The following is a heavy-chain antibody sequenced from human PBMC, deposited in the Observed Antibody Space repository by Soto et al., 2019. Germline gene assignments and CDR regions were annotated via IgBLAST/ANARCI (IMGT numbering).Heavy chain of an antibody. CDR1: CGSIGSRSYY. J-gene: IGHJ4*02. D-gene: IGHD2-21*02. Sequence: SETLSLTCHVSCGSIGSRSYYWGWIRQPPGKGLEWIGSVYYSGSTYYNPSLKSRVTISVDTSKNQFSLKLSSVTAADTAVYFCARQRTMVVTQAYFDNWGQGTLVTVSS. V-gene: IGHV4-39*01. CDR2: VYYSGST. CDR3: ARQRTMVVTQAYFDN.